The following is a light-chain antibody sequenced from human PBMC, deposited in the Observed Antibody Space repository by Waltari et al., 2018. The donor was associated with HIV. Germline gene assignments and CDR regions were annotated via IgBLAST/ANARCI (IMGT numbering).Light chain of an antibody. V-gene: IGLV2-23*02. CDR1: RSYVGAYNL. J-gene: IGLJ2*01. CDR2: EVT. CDR3: CSYTGTGVV. Sequence: QSALTQPASVSGSPGPSITISCPGTRSYVGAYNLVSWYQQHAGKAPKLMIFEVTQRPSGVSDRFSGSRSGNTASLTISGLQADDEGDYYCCSYTGTGVVFGGGTKLTVL.